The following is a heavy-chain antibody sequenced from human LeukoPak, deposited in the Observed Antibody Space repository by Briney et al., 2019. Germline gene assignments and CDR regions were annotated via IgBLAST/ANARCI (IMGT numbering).Heavy chain of an antibody. D-gene: IGHD2-2*01. CDR3: ATDIVVVPAVSGRVWAFDI. V-gene: IGHV3-7*01. Sequence: GGSLRLSCAASGFTFSSYWMSWVRQAPGKGLEWVANIKQDGSEKYYVDSVKGRFTISRDNAKNSLYLQMNSLRAEDTAVYYCATDIVVVPAVSGRVWAFDIWGQGTMVTVSS. CDR1: GFTFSSYW. J-gene: IGHJ3*02. CDR2: IKQDGSEK.